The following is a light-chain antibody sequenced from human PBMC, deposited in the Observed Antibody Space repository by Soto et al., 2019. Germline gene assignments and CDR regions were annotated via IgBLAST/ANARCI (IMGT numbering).Light chain of an antibody. CDR3: QQRSNWPPT. CDR2: GAS. CDR1: QSVSSY. J-gene: IGKJ1*01. Sequence: EIVLTQSPATLSLSPGERATLSCRASQSVSSYLAWYQQKPGQAHRLLIYGASNRATGIPARFSGSGSGTDFTLTISSLEPEDFAVYYCQQRSNWPPTFGQGTKVDIK. V-gene: IGKV3-11*01.